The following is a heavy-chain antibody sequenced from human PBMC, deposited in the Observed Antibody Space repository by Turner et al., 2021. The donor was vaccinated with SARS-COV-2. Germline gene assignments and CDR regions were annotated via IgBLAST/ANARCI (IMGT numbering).Heavy chain of an antibody. Sequence: QVQLVQSGAEVKKPGASVKVSCKASGDTFTSYDINWVRQATGQGLEGMGWMNPDSGNTAYAQKCQGRVTITRNTSISTAYMELSSLRSEDTAVDYWARGGYCSSTSCSPYWYFDLWGRGTLVTVSS. CDR2: MNPDSGNT. V-gene: IGHV1-8*03. CDR3: ARGGYCSSTSCSPYWYFDL. CDR1: GDTFTSYD. D-gene: IGHD2-2*01. J-gene: IGHJ2*01.